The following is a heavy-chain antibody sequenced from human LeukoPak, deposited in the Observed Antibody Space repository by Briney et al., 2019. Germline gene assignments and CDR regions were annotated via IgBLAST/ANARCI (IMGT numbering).Heavy chain of an antibody. CDR1: GYTFTGYY. CDR3: ARDPDMSSYGFVSWFDP. CDR2: INPNSGGT. V-gene: IGHV1-2*02. J-gene: IGHJ5*02. Sequence: ASVKVSCKASGYTFTGYYMHWVREAPGQGLEWMGWINPNSGGTNYAQKFQGRVTMTRDTSISTAYMELSRLRSDDTAVYYCARDPDMSSYGFVSWFDPWGQGTLVTVSS. D-gene: IGHD5-18*01.